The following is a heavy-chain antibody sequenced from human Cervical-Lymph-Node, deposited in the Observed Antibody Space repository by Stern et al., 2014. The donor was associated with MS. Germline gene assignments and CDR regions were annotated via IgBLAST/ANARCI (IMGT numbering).Heavy chain of an antibody. CDR1: GGTFSSFA. V-gene: IGHV1-69*01. D-gene: IGHD3-10*01. CDR2: IIPMFGAP. CDR3: ASSVGELTPESV. Sequence: VQMVQSGAEVKKPGSSVRVSCKASGGTFSSFAISWVRQAPGHGLEWMGGIIPMFGAPKYAPKFQGRVTITADASTSTAYMDLNSLRSEDSAVYYCASSVGELTPESVWGQGTTVTV. J-gene: IGHJ6*02.